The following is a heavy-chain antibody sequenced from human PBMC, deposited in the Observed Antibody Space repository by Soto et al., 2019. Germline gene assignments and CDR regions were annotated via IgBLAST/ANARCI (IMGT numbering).Heavy chain of an antibody. CDR2: IYYSGST. D-gene: IGHD3-9*01. CDR1: GGSVSSGSYY. CDR3: AKDGNPIPYLTGYYRLGWFDP. Sequence: SETLSLTCTVSGGSVSSGSYYWSWIRQPPGKGLEWIGYIYYSGSTNYNPSLKSRVTISVDTSKNQFSLKLSSVTAADTAVYYCAKDGNPIPYLTGYYRLGWFDPWGQGTLVTVSS. V-gene: IGHV4-61*01. J-gene: IGHJ5*02.